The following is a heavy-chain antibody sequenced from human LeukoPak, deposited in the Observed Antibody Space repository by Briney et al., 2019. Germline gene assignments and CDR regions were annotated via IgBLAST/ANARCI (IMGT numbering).Heavy chain of an antibody. CDR2: ISGSGATT. CDR3: AKSGYSSSWSNAAVYNWFDP. D-gene: IGHD6-13*01. J-gene: IGHJ5*02. Sequence: PGGSLRLSCAASGFTFSSYSMNWVRQAPGKGLEWVSTISGSGATTYYADSVKGRFTISRDNSKNTLYLQMNSLRAEDTAVYYCAKSGYSSSWSNAAVYNWFDPWGQGTLVTVSS. CDR1: GFTFSSYS. V-gene: IGHV3-23*01.